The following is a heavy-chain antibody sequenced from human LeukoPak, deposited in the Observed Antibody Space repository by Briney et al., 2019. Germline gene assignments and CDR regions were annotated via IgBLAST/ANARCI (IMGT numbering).Heavy chain of an antibody. CDR1: GGSISSYY. CDR3: ARAWAQLERRFDYYYMDV. D-gene: IGHD1-1*01. J-gene: IGHJ6*03. V-gene: IGHV4-4*07. CDR2: IYTSGST. Sequence: PSETLSLTCTVSGGSISSYYWSWIRQPAGKGLEWIGRIYTSGSTNYNPSLKSRVTISVDKSKNQFSLKLSSVTAADTAVYYCARAWAQLERRFDYYYMDVWGKGTTVTVSS.